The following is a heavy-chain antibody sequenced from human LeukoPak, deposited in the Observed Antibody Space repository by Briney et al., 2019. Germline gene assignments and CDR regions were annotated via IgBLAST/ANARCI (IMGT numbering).Heavy chain of an antibody. Sequence: PGGSLRLSCAASGFTFSSFDMHWVRQAPGKGLEWVSGIGTLLDTDYPDSLKGRFTISRENAKNSVFLQMNNVRAGDTAVYYCVRDRNNNYYDDSGYSPYWGQGTLVTVSS. CDR1: GFTFSSFD. CDR3: VRDRNNNYYDDSGYSPY. V-gene: IGHV3-13*01. J-gene: IGHJ4*02. CDR2: IGTLLDT. D-gene: IGHD3-22*01.